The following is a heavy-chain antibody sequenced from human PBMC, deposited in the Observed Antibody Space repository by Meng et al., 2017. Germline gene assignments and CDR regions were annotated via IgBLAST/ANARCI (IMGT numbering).Heavy chain of an antibody. Sequence: GSLRLSCTVSGGSISSYYWSWIRQPPGKGLEWIGYIYYSGSTNYNPSLKSRVTISVDTSKNQFSLKLSSVTAADTAVYYCARSRLLWFGEIPPGYAFDIWGQGTMVTVSS. J-gene: IGHJ3*02. V-gene: IGHV4-59*01. D-gene: IGHD3-10*01. CDR1: GGSISSYY. CDR2: IYYSGST. CDR3: ARSRLLWFGEIPPGYAFDI.